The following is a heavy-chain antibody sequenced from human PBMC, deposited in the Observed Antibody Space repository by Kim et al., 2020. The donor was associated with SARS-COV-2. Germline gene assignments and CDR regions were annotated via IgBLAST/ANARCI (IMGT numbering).Heavy chain of an antibody. V-gene: IGHV4-34*01. D-gene: IGHD6-6*01. J-gene: IGHJ4*02. CDR3: ARGQTMASRPLDR. Sequence: NYNPALKGRVTLSVDTSKNQVSLKIFSTTAADTAVYYCARGQTMASRPLDRWGQGTLVTVAS.